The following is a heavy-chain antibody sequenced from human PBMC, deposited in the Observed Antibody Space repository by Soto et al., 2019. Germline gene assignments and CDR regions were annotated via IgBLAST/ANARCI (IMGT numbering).Heavy chain of an antibody. CDR1: GYTFSTHA. D-gene: IGHD1-1*01. V-gene: IGHV1-3*01. Sequence: ASVKVSCKASGYTFSTHAMHWVRQAPGQSLEWMGWINGGTGQTKHSHRFQDRVTITRDASASTAYMELSSLRSEDTAGYYCARGKGMEENYYYYGLDIWGQGTTVTVSS. J-gene: IGHJ6*02. CDR2: INGGTGQT. CDR3: ARGKGMEENYYYYGLDI.